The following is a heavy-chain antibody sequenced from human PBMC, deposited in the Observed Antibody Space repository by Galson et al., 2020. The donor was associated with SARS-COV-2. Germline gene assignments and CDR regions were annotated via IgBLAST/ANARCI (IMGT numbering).Heavy chain of an antibody. V-gene: IGHV4-30-2*01. Sequence: SQTLSLTCAVSGGSISSGGYSWSWIRQPPGKGLEWIGYIYDSGSTYYNPSLKSRVTISVDRSKNQFSLKLSSVTAADTAVYYCAREVTRYGGSDYYSHVDYWGQGTLVTVSS. D-gene: IGHD3-22*01. CDR1: GGSISSGGYS. CDR3: AREVTRYGGSDYYSHVDY. CDR2: IYDSGST. J-gene: IGHJ4*02.